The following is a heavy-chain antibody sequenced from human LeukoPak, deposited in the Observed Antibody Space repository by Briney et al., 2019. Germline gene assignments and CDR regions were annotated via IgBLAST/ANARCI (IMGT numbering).Heavy chain of an antibody. CDR3: TTDVVVVITDY. CDR2: IKQDGTEK. J-gene: IGHJ4*02. Sequence: GGSLRLSCAASGFTLSSYWMGWVRQAPGKGPEWVANIKQDGTEKYYVDSLKGRFTISRDNAKNSLYLQMNSLKTEDTAVYYCTTDVVVVITDYWGQGTLVTVSS. D-gene: IGHD3-22*01. V-gene: IGHV3-7*03. CDR1: GFTLSSYW.